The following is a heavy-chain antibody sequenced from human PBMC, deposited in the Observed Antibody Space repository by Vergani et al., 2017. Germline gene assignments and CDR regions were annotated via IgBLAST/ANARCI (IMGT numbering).Heavy chain of an antibody. CDR2: IYWNDDK. D-gene: IGHD3-10*01. V-gene: IGHV2-5*01. CDR1: GFSLSTSGVG. J-gene: IGHJ6*02. Sequence: QITLKESGPTLVKPTQTLTLTCTFSGFSLSTSGVGVGWIRQPPGKALEWLALIYWNDDKRYSPSLKSRLTITKDTSKNQVVLTMTNMDPVDTATYYCAHSTYYYGSGSYYPYYYYGMDVWGQGP. CDR3: AHSTYYYGSGSYYPYYYYGMDV.